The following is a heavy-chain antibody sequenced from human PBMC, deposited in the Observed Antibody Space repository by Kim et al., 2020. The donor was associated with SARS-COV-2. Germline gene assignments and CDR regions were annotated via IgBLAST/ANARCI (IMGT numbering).Heavy chain of an antibody. D-gene: IGHD3-22*01. CDR3: ARPTYYYDSSGYSPDAFDI. J-gene: IGHJ3*02. V-gene: IGHV4-39*01. Sequence: RVTISVDTSKNQFSLKLSSVTAADTAVYYCARPTYYYDSSGYSPDAFDIWGQGTMVTVSS.